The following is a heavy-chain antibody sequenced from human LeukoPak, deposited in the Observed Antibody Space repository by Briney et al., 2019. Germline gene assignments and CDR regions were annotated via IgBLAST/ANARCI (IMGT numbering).Heavy chain of an antibody. Sequence: ATVKVSCKASGYTFTGYYMHWVRQAPGQGLEWMGWINPNSGGTNYAQKFQGRVTMTRDTSISTAYMELSRLRSDDTAVYYCARGYSSGWYVKDYWGQGTLVTVSS. J-gene: IGHJ4*02. D-gene: IGHD6-19*01. CDR3: ARGYSSGWYVKDY. V-gene: IGHV1-2*02. CDR2: INPNSGGT. CDR1: GYTFTGYY.